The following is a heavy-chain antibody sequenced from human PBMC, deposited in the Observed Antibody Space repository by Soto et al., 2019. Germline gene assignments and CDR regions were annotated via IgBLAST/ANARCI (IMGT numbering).Heavy chain of an antibody. V-gene: IGHV1-69*13. J-gene: IGHJ1*01. CDR2: IIPVFGRP. D-gene: IGHD5-12*01. CDR1: GGTFSSFG. CDR3: AREGSGYNF. Sequence: ASVKVSCKASGGTFSSFGISWVRQAPGQGLEWMGGIIPVFGRPNYAQRFRGRLTITADESTNTGYMELIDLRSEDTVVYYCAREGSGYNFWGQCTHVTVSS.